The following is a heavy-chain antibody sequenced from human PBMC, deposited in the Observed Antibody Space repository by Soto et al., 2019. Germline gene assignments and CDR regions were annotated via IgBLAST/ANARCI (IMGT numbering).Heavy chain of an antibody. J-gene: IGHJ4*02. V-gene: IGHV1-69*01. CDR3: ACVDTAWASFDC. D-gene: IGHD5-18*01. CDR2: IIPISNIV. CDR1: GGTFSNYA. Sequence: QVQLVQSGAEEKKPGSSVKVSCKASGGTFSNYAISWVRQAPGQGLEWMGGIIPISNIVNYAQKSQDKVTITADESTSAAYMELSSLRSEDTAVYYCACVDTAWASFDCWGQGTLVTVSS.